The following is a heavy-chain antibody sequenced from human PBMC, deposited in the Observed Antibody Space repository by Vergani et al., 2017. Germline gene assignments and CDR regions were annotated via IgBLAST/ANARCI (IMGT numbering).Heavy chain of an antibody. CDR1: GFTFSNYG. J-gene: IGHJ4*02. CDR2: ISFDGSNM. CDR3: AKDKAAYSSGWYYF. V-gene: IGHV3-30*18. Sequence: QVQLVESGGGVVQPGRSLRLSCAASGFTFSNYGIHWVRQAPGKGLEWVAVISFDGSNMYYADSVKGRFTISRDNSKNTLYLQMNSLRAEDTAVYYCAKDKAAYSSGWYYFWGQGTLVTVSS. D-gene: IGHD6-19*01.